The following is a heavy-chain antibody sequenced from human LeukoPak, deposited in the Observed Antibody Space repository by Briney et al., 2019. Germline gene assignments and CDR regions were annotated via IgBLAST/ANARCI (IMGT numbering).Heavy chain of an antibody. D-gene: IGHD3-22*01. CDR2: INPNSGGT. Sequence: GASVKVSCKASGYTFTGYYMHWVRQAPGQGLEWMGRINPNSGGTNYAQKFQGRVTMTRDTSISTAYMELSRLRSDDTAVYYCARPYDSSFFPADRNAFDIWGQGTWSPSLQ. CDR1: GYTFTGYY. CDR3: ARPYDSSFFPADRNAFDI. V-gene: IGHV1-2*06. J-gene: IGHJ3*02.